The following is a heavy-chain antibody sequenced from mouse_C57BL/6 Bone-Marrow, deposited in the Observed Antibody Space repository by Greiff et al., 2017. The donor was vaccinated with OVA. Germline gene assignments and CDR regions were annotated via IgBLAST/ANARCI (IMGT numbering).Heavy chain of an antibody. CDR3: ARSLYYYGSSPYYAMDY. CDR2: INPNYGTT. Sequence: EVKLVESGPELVKPGASVKISCKASGYSFTDYNMNWVKQSNGKSLEWIGVINPNYGTTSYNQKFKGKATLTVDQSSSTAYMQLNSLTSEDSAVYYCARSLYYYGSSPYYAMDYWGQGTSVTVSS. J-gene: IGHJ4*01. D-gene: IGHD1-1*01. CDR1: GYSFTDYN. V-gene: IGHV1-39*01.